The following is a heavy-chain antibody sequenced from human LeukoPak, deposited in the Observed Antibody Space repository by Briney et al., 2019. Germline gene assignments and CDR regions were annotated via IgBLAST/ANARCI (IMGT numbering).Heavy chain of an antibody. J-gene: IGHJ6*03. D-gene: IGHD2-15*01. V-gene: IGHV3-23*01. CDR2: ISSTGGTA. CDR3: AKNGDRGAYCSGGSCYPYYYYNMDV. Sequence: GGSLRLSCAASGFTFSSYWMSWVRQAPGKGLEWVSAISSTGGTAYYADSVKGRFTISRDNSKNTLYLQMNSLRAEDTAIYYCAKNGDRGAYCSGGSCYPYYYYNMDVWGKGTTVTISS. CDR1: GFTFSSYW.